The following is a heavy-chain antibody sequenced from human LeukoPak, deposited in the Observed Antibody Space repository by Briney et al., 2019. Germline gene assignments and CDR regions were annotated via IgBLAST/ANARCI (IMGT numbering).Heavy chain of an antibody. V-gene: IGHV3-30*18. CDR3: AKDPPITT. D-gene: IGHD3-10*01. J-gene: IGHJ5*02. CDR2: ISYDGSNK. Sequence: GGSLRLSCAASGFTFSSYGMHWVRQAPGKGLEWVAVISYDGSNKYYADSVKGRFTISRDNSKNTLYLQMNSLRAEDTAVYYCAKDPPITTWGQGTLVTVSS. CDR1: GFTFSSYG.